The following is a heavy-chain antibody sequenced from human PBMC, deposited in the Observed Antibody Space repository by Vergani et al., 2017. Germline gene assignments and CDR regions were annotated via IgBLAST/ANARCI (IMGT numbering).Heavy chain of an antibody. Sequence: QVQLQQSGPGLVKPSQTLSLTCAISGDSVSSNSAAWNWIRQSPSRGLEWLGRTYYRSKWYNDYAVSVTSRITINPDTSKNQFSLQLNSVTPEDTAVYYCVRTVALWFGETKDGGWFDPGGQGTLVTVTS. CDR2: TYYRSKWYN. J-gene: IGHJ5*02. V-gene: IGHV6-1*01. CDR3: VRTVALWFGETKDGGWFDP. D-gene: IGHD3-10*01. CDR1: GDSVSSNSAA.